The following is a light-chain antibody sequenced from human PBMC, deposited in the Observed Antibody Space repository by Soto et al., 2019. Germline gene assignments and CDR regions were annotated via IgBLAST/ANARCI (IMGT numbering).Light chain of an antibody. CDR1: SSNIGNNN. V-gene: IGLV1-44*01. CDR2: GNN. J-gene: IGLJ2*01. CDR3: AAWDTSLNGLV. Sequence: QSVLTQPPSASGTPGQRVTISCSGSSSNIGNNNVNWYQQLPGTAPKLLIYGNNQRPSGVPDRISGSKSGTSASLAISGPQSGDEADYYCAAWDTSLNGLVFGGGTQLTVL.